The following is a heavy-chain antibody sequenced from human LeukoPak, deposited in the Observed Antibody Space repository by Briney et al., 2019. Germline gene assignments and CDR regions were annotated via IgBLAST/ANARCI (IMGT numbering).Heavy chain of an antibody. Sequence: GGSLRLSCAASGFTFSSAWMIWVRQAPGKGLEWVGRIKSGGSTDYAAPVKGRFSISRDDSKNMLYLQMNSLKTEDTAVYYCIADTSEWNPYGFDYWGQGTLVTVSS. CDR1: GFTFSSAW. V-gene: IGHV3-15*05. J-gene: IGHJ4*02. D-gene: IGHD1-1*01. CDR3: IADTSEWNPYGFDY. CDR2: IKSGGST.